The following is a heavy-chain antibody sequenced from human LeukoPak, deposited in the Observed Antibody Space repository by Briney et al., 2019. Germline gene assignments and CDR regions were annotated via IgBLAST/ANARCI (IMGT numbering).Heavy chain of an antibody. D-gene: IGHD3-16*01. CDR3: ARETSQKGAHYMDV. Sequence: SETLSLTCTVSGGYISSYYWSWIRQPPGEGLEWIGYVYYTGSTNYNPSLKSRVSISVDTSKNQFSLKLRSVSAADTAVYYCARETSQKGAHYMDVWGKGTTVTISS. J-gene: IGHJ6*03. CDR1: GGYISSYY. V-gene: IGHV4-59*01. CDR2: VYYTGST.